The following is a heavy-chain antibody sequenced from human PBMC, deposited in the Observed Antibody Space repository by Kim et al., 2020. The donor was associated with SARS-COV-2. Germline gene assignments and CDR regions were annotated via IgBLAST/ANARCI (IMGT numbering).Heavy chain of an antibody. V-gene: IGHV3-15*01. CDR3: ATVVELFYWYFDL. J-gene: IGHJ2*01. CDR2: IKSNTLGGTT. D-gene: IGHD1-7*01. CDR1: GFSFTTAW. Sequence: GGSLRLSCAASGFSFTTAWMSWVRQAPGKGLEWVARIKSNTLGGTTDYAAPLKGRFTISRDDSKNTLYLQMNSLKTEDTAVYYCATVVELFYWYFDLWGRGTLVTVSS.